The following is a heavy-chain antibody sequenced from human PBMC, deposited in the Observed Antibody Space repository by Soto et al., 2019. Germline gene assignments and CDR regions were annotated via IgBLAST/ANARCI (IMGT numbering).Heavy chain of an antibody. CDR2: IYPGDSDT. D-gene: IGHD6-13*01. Sequence: GESLKISCKGSGYSFTSYWINWVRQMPGKGLEWMGIIYPGDSDTRYSPSFQGQATISADKSIDTAYLQWRSLKASDTAVYYCARHHGSPGSYFGLDVWGQGTTVTVSS. V-gene: IGHV5-51*01. CDR1: GYSFTSYW. J-gene: IGHJ6*02. CDR3: ARHHGSPGSYFGLDV.